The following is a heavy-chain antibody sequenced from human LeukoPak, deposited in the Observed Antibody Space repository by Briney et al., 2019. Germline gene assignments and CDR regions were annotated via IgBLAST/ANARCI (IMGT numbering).Heavy chain of an antibody. Sequence: GASVQVSRKTSGYTFTDYYIHWVRQAPGRGLESMGWINPNSGGTNYAPKFEGRVTMTRDTSISTAYMELSSLTSDDTAVYYCARVHNSVYSDSLDPWGQGTLVTVSS. CDR3: ARVHNSVYSDSLDP. J-gene: IGHJ5*02. CDR2: INPNSGGT. CDR1: GYTFTDYY. D-gene: IGHD3-22*01. V-gene: IGHV1-2*02.